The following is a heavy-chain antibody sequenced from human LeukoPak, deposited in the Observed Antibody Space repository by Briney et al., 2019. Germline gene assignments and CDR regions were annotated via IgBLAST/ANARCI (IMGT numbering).Heavy chain of an antibody. V-gene: IGHV4-4*07. Sequence: SETLSLTCTVSGGSISSYYWSWIRQPAGKGLEWIGRIYTSGSTNYNPSLKSRVTMSIDTSKNQFSLKLTSVTAADTAVYYCARDRSAAPADYWGQGTLVTVSS. J-gene: IGHJ4*02. CDR2: IYTSGST. CDR1: GGSISSYY. CDR3: ARDRSAAPADY. D-gene: IGHD6-13*01.